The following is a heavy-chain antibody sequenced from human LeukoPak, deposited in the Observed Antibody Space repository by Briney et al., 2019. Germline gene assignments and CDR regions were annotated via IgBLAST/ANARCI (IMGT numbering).Heavy chain of an antibody. J-gene: IGHJ5*02. D-gene: IGHD1-14*01. V-gene: IGHV4-4*07. CDR3: ARWTTYRFDP. CDR1: GGSISSYY. CDR2: TYSSGST. Sequence: PSETLSLTCTVSGGSISSYYWSWIRQPAGKGLEWIGRTYSSGSTNYNPSLKSRVTISVDTSENQFSLKLSSVTAADTAVYYCARWTTYRFDPWGQGALVTVSS.